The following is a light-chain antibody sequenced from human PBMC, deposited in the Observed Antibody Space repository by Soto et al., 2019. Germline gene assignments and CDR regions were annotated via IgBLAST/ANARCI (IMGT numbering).Light chain of an antibody. J-gene: IGLJ1*01. CDR3: AAWDDSLNGYV. CDR1: SSNIGSNT. V-gene: IGLV1-44*01. CDR2: NNY. Sequence: QSVLAQPPSASGTPGQRVTISCSGSSSNIGSNTVNWYHQLPGTAPKLLIYNNYQRSSGVPDRFSGSKSGTSASLAISGLQSEDEADYYCAAWDDSLNGYVFGTG.